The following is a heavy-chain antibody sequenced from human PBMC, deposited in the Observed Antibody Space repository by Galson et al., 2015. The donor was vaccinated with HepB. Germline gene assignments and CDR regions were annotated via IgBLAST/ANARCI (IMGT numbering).Heavy chain of an antibody. CDR2: AYYRSKWYS. V-gene: IGHV6-1*01. D-gene: IGHD6-19*01. Sequence: CAISGDSVSSNSAAWSWIRQSPSRGLEWLGWAYYRSKWYSDYEVSVKSRISISPDTSKNQISLQPNSVTPEDTAVYYCARGSLTSGWGITYYYDGMDVWGQGTTVTVSS. J-gene: IGHJ6*02. CDR3: ARGSLTSGWGITYYYDGMDV. CDR1: GDSVSSNSAA.